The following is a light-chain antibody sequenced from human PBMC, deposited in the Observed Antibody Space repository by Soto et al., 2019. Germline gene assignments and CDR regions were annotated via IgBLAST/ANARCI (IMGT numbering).Light chain of an antibody. CDR2: EVV. Sequence: QSALTQPPSASGSPGQSVTISCTGTKNDIGVYDFVSWYQHHPGKAPRLIIYEVVQRPSGVPDRFSGSKSGNTASLAITGLQAEDEADYYCQSYDNSLSALGFGTGTKV. CDR3: QSYDNSLSALG. J-gene: IGLJ1*01. CDR1: KNDIGVYDF. V-gene: IGLV2-8*01.